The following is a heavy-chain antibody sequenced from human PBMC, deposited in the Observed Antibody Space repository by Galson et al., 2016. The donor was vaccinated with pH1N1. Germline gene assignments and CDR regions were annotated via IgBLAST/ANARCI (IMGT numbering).Heavy chain of an antibody. CDR2: FNPNRGDS. V-gene: IGHV1-2*06. CDR1: GYTFTDYY. Sequence: SVKASCKASGYTFTDYYIHWVRQAPGQGLEWMGRFNPNRGDSNFAQKFQGRVAMTSDTSISTAYMELSSLRSDDTAFYYCAKASDLSAYDLDYFDCWGQGTLVTVSS. CDR3: AKASDLSAYDLDYFDC. D-gene: IGHD5-12*01. J-gene: IGHJ4*02.